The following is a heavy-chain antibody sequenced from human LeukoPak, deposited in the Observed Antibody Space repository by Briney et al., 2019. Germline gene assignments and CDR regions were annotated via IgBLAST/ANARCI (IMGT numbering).Heavy chain of an antibody. CDR1: GFTFSSYW. D-gene: IGHD3-16*01. Sequence: QPGGSLRLSCAASGFTFSSYWMSWIRQAPGKGLEWVSYISSSGSTIYYADSVKGRFTISRDNAKNSLYLQMNSLRAEDTAVYYCARGYGHYYYYYYMDVWGKGTTVTVSS. CDR2: ISSSGSTI. CDR3: ARGYGHYYYYYYMDV. J-gene: IGHJ6*03. V-gene: IGHV3-48*04.